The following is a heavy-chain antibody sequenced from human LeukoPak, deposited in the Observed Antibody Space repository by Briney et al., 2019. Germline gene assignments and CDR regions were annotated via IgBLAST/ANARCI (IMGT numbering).Heavy chain of an antibody. D-gene: IGHD3-22*01. CDR1: GFTFSNYW. J-gene: IGHJ2*01. Sequence: PGGSLRLSCAASGFTFSNYWMSWVRQAPGKGLEWLANINQDGSEMYYVDSVKGRFTISRDNGKTSLYLQINSLRADDTAVYYCARDLGSMIVVRTTNWYFDLWGRGTLVTVSS. V-gene: IGHV3-7*01. CDR2: INQDGSEM. CDR3: ARDLGSMIVVRTTNWYFDL.